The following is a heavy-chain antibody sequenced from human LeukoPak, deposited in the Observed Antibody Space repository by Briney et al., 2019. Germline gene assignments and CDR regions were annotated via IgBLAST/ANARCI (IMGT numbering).Heavy chain of an antibody. V-gene: IGHV3-23*01. J-gene: IGHJ4*02. CDR3: AKAPYYSSSWYFFDY. CDR2: ISGNGGYT. D-gene: IGHD6-13*01. CDR1: GFTFSSYA. Sequence: GGSLRLSCAASGFTFSSYAMSWARQAPGKGLEWVSGISGNGGYTYYADSVKGRFTISRDNSKNTLYLQMNSLRAEDTAVYYCAKAPYYSSSWYFFDYWGQGTLVTVSS.